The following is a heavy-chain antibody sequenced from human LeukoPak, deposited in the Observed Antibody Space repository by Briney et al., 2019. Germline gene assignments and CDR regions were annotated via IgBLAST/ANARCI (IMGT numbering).Heavy chain of an antibody. CDR3: AATPGGPYYYYGMDV. CDR1: GFTFSSYA. V-gene: IGHV3-23*01. CDR2: ISGSGGST. Sequence: GGSLRLSCAASGFTFSSYAMSWVRQAPGKGLEWVSAISGSGGSTYYADSVKGRFTISRDNSKNTLYLQMNSLRAEDTAVYYCAATPGGPYYYYGMDVWGQGTTVTVSS. J-gene: IGHJ6*02. D-gene: IGHD2-15*01.